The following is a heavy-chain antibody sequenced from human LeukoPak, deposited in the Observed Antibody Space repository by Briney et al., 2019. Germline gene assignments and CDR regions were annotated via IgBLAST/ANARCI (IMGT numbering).Heavy chain of an antibody. CDR2: ISGSGGST. D-gene: IGHD3-16*01. CDR1: GFTFSSYA. J-gene: IGHJ3*02. V-gene: IGHV3-23*01. CDR3: AKAFGGVMERAFDI. Sequence: GGTLRLSCAASGFTFSSYAMSWVRQAPGKGLEWVSAISGSGGSTYYADSVKGRFAISRDNSKNTLYLQMNSLRAEDTAVYYCAKAFGGVMERAFDIWGQGTMVTVSS.